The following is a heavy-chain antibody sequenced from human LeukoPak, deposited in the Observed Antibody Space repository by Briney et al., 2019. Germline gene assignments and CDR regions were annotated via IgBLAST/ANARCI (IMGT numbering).Heavy chain of an antibody. CDR3: ARDHCSSTSCYWVY. Sequence: ASVKVSCKASGYTFTGYYMHWVRQAPGQGLEWMRRNNPKSGGTNDAQKFQRRVTMTRDTSISTAYMELSRLRSDDTAVYYCARDHCSSTSCYWVYWGQGTLVTVSS. J-gene: IGHJ4*02. V-gene: IGHV1-2*06. D-gene: IGHD2-2*01. CDR1: GYTFTGYY. CDR2: NNPKSGGT.